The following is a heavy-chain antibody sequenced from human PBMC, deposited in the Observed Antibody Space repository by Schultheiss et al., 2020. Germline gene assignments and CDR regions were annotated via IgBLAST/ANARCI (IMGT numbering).Heavy chain of an antibody. CDR2: INHSGST. D-gene: IGHD3-22*01. CDR3: ARVGLGDSSGYYGYYYYYYMDA. Sequence: SETLSLTCAVYGGSFSGYYWRWIRQPPGKGLEWIGEINHSGSTNYNPSLKSRVTISVDTSKNQFSLKLSSVTAADTAVYYCARVGLGDSSGYYGYYYYYYMDAWGKGTTLTVSS. CDR1: GGSFSGYY. J-gene: IGHJ6*03. V-gene: IGHV4-34*01.